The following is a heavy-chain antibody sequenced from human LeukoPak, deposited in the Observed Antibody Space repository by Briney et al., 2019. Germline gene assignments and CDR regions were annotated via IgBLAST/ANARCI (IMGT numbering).Heavy chain of an antibody. D-gene: IGHD6-6*01. CDR1: GYTFTGYY. CDR3: ARADSSSSFGYY. CDR2: INPNSGGT. Sequence: ASVKVSCKASGYTFTGYYMHWVRQAPGQGLEWMGWINPNSGGTNYAQKFQGRVTVTRDTSISTAYMELSRLRSDDTAVYYCARADSSSSFGYYWGQGTLVTVSS. J-gene: IGHJ4*02. V-gene: IGHV1-2*02.